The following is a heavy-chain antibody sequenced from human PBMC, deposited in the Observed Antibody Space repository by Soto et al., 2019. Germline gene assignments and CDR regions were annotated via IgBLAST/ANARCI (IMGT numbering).Heavy chain of an antibody. Sequence: GGSLRLSCAASGFTFSSYAMSWVRQAPGKGLEWVSAISGSGGSTYYADSVKGRFTISRDNSKNTLYLQMNSLRVEDTAVYYCAKSTIFGVVIAWGQGTLVTVSS. CDR2: ISGSGGST. V-gene: IGHV3-23*01. D-gene: IGHD3-3*01. J-gene: IGHJ4*02. CDR3: AKSTIFGVVIA. CDR1: GFTFSSYA.